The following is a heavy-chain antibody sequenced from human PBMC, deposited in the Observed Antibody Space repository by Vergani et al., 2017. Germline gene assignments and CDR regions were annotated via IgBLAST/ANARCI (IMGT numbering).Heavy chain of an antibody. D-gene: IGHD3-10*01. CDR2: INPNSGGT. Sequence: QVQLVQSGAEVKKPGASVKVSCKASGYTFTGYYMHWVRQAPGQGLEWMGWINPNSGGTNYAQKFQGRVTMTRDTSISTAYMELSRLRSDDTAVYYCARDLWFGEDRGWFDPWGQGTLVTVSS. J-gene: IGHJ5*02. CDR1: GYTFTGYY. V-gene: IGHV1-2*02. CDR3: ARDLWFGEDRGWFDP.